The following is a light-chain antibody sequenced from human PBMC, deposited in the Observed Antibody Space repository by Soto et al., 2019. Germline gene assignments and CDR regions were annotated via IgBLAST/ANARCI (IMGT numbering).Light chain of an antibody. CDR2: DAS. CDR1: QSVSSH. J-gene: IGKJ1*01. V-gene: IGKV3-20*01. CDR3: QQYGSSPRT. Sequence: EIVLTQSPATLSLSPGEGATVACRASQSVSSHLAWYQQKRGQAPRLLIYDASRRATGIPDRFSGAGAGTDFTLTISRLEPEDFALYYCQQYGSSPRTFGQGTKVDIK.